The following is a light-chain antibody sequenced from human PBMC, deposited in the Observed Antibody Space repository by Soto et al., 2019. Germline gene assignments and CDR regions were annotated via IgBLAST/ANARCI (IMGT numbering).Light chain of an antibody. V-gene: IGKV2-28*01. CDR1: QSLLHTDGYFY. CDR2: LGS. CDR3: MQARQTPRT. Sequence: DLVMTQSPLSLPVTPGEPVSISCRSSQSLLHTDGYFYLDWYLQKPGQSPQVLIYLGSNRASGVPDRFSGSGSGTDFTLKISRVEAEDVGLYYCMQARQTPRTFGQGTRVEIK. J-gene: IGKJ1*01.